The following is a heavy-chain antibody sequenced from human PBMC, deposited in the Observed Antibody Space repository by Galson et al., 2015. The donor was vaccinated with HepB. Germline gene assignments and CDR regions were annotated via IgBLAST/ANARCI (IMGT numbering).Heavy chain of an antibody. CDR2: TFYRSRWYN. V-gene: IGHV6-1*01. Sequence: CAISGDSVSSNSAAWNWIRQSPSRGFEWLGRTFYRSRWYNDYAASVKSRITVNPDTSKNQFSLQLKPVTPEDTAVYYCARKIGIIDAFDIWGQGTMVTVSS. D-gene: IGHD1-1*01. CDR3: ARKIGIIDAFDI. CDR1: GDSVSSNSAA. J-gene: IGHJ3*02.